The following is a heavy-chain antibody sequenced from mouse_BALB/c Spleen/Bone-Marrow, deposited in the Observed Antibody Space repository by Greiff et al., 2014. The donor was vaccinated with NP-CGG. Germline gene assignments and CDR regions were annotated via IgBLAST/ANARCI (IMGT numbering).Heavy chain of an antibody. J-gene: IGHJ4*01. Sequence: ECGGALVQPGGSRKLSCAASGFTFSDYGMAWVRQAPGKGPEWVAFISNLAYSIYYTDTVTGRFTISRENAKNTLYLEMSSLRSEDTAMYYCARETTRGAMDYWGQGTSVTVSS. D-gene: IGHD2-1*01. CDR3: ARETTRGAMDY. V-gene: IGHV5-15*02. CDR2: ISNLAYSI. CDR1: GFTFSDYG.